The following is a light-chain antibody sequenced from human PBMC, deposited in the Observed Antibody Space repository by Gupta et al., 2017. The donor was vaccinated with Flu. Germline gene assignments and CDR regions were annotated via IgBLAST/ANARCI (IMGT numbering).Light chain of an antibody. J-gene: IGLJ3*02. V-gene: IGLV3-25*01. CDR1: ALRRRY. CDR3: HSTDADQAYWV. CDR2: RDT. Sequence: GQTASTTGTGNALRRRYVNWYQQRPGQAPVLIICRDTERHSGIPERFSGSSSETKATLTISRVLAEDEADYYCHSTDADQAYWVFGGGTKLTV.